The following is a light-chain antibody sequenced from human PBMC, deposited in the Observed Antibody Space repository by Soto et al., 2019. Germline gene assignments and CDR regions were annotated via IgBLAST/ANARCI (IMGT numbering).Light chain of an antibody. CDR1: QSISSW. V-gene: IGKV1-5*03. CDR2: SAS. CDR3: QQYKSYPWT. Sequence: DIQMTQSPSTLSASVGNRVTLTCRASQSISSWLAWYQQKPGKAPKLLIYSASSLESGVPSRFSGSGAGTEFTLTISSLQPDDFATYYCQQYKSYPWTVGQGTKVEIK. J-gene: IGKJ1*01.